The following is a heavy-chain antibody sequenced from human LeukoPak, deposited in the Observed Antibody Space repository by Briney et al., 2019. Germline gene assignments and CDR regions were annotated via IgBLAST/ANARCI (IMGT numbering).Heavy chain of an antibody. J-gene: IGHJ4*02. D-gene: IGHD3-10*01. CDR2: IFNTGDT. CDR1: GGSINSHY. V-gene: IGHV4-59*11. Sequence: SETLSLTCSVSGGSINSHYWSWIRQPPGKRLEWIGYIFNTGDTNYNPSLASRVTMSVDTSRAQFFLRLSPVTAADTAIYYCASRPADTTWYGVFDYWSQGTLVTVSS. CDR3: ASRPADTTWYGVFDY.